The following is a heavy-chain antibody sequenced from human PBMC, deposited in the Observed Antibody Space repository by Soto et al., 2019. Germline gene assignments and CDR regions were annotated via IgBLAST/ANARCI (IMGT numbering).Heavy chain of an antibody. J-gene: IGHJ4*02. CDR2: ITASGGST. D-gene: IGHD4-17*01. V-gene: IGHV3-23*01. Sequence: EVQLLESGGGLVQPGGSLRLSCAVSGFTFSDYAMSWVRQAPGKGLEWVSAITASGGSTFYADSVKGRFTISRDNSENTLLLQMNRLRAEDTAVYYCAKSWMATVTYSDHWGQGTLVTVSS. CDR1: GFTFSDYA. CDR3: AKSWMATVTYSDH.